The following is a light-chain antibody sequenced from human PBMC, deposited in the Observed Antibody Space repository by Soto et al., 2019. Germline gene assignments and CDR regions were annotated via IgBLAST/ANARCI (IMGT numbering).Light chain of an antibody. CDR2: AAS. V-gene: IGKV1-39*01. CDR1: QIISSY. J-gene: IGKJ1*01. Sequence: DIQMTQSPSSLSASVGDRVTITCRASQIISSYLNWYQQKPGKAPNLLIYAASNLQSGVPSRFSGSRSGTDFTLTISSLQPEDFATYYCQQCYSTPWTFGQGTKVEIK. CDR3: QQCYSTPWT.